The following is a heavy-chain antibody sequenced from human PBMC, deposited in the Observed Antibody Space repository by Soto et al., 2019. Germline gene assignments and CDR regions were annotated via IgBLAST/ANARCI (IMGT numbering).Heavy chain of an antibody. CDR1: GYTFTAYY. V-gene: IGHV1-2*02. J-gene: IGHJ4*02. D-gene: IGHD3-10*01. CDR2: INPNSGTT. Sequence: AASVTVSCKASGYTFTAYYMHWVRQAPGQGLEWMAWINPNSGTTNYAQNFQGRVTVTRDTSSSTVYMELSRPTSDDTAVYYCARDLETMVRAVISSAWGQGTLVTVSS. CDR3: ARDLETMVRAVISSA.